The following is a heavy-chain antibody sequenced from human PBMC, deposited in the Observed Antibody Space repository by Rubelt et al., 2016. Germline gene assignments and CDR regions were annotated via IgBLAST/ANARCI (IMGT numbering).Heavy chain of an antibody. D-gene: IGHD2-2*03. J-gene: IGHJ5*02. CDR2: INHSGST. CDR1: GGSFSGYY. Sequence: QVQLQQWGAGLLKPSETLSLTCAVYGGSFSGYYWSWIRQPPGKGLEWLGEINHSGSTNYNPSLKSRVAISVDTSKNQFSRKWSCVSAADTAVYYCARGGLCGYCSSTSCSRWWFDPWGQGTLVTVSS. V-gene: IGHV4-34*01. CDR3: ARGGLCGYCSSTSCSRWWFDP.